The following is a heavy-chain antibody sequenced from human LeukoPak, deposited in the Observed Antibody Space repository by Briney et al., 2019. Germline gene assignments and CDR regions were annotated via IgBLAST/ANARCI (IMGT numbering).Heavy chain of an antibody. CDR3: ARRTTVVRPFDY. V-gene: IGHV4-34*01. CDR2: IKHSGST. CDR1: GGSFSGYY. D-gene: IGHD4-23*01. J-gene: IGHJ4*02. Sequence: PSETLSLTCAVYGGSFSGYYWSWIRQPLGKGLEWIGEIKHSGSTNYNPSLKSRVTISVDTSKNQFSLKLSSVTAADTAVYYCARRTTVVRPFDYWGQGTLVTVSS.